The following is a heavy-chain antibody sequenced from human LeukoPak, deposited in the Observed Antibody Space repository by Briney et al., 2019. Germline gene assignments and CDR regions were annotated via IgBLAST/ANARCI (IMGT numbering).Heavy chain of an antibody. CDR1: GDSISSYY. CDR2: IFYSGGT. CDR3: ARHKHSTSWYEAFDI. Sequence: SETLSLTCTVSGDSISSYYRSWIRQPPGKRLEWIGYIFYSGGTYYNPSLKSRVSISVDTSKTHFSLRLSSVTAADTAVYYCARHKHSTSWYEAFDIWGQGTMVTVSS. V-gene: IGHV4-59*08. J-gene: IGHJ3*02. D-gene: IGHD6-13*01.